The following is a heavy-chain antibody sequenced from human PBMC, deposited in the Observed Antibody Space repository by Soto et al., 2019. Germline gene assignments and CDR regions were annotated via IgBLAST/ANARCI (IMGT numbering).Heavy chain of an antibody. V-gene: IGHV4-34*01. Sequence: KTSETLSLTCAVYGGSFSGYYWSWIRQPPGKGLEWIGEINHSGSTNYNPSLKSRVTISVDTSKNQFSLKLSSVTAADTAVYYCARELAVYCSSTSCQPNWFDPWGQGTLVTVS. J-gene: IGHJ5*02. CDR1: GGSFSGYY. D-gene: IGHD2-2*01. CDR3: ARELAVYCSSTSCQPNWFDP. CDR2: INHSGST.